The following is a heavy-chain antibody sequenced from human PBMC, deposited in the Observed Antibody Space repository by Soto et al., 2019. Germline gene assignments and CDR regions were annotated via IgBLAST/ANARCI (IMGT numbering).Heavy chain of an antibody. Sequence: QVQLQESGPGLVKPSETLSLTCTVSGGSISSYYWSWIRQPPGKRLEWIGYIYYSGSTNYNPSLKSRVTISVDTSKNQFSLKLSSVTAADTAVYYCARAFPGGNYYYGMDVWGQGTTVTVSS. CDR3: ARAFPGGNYYYGMDV. D-gene: IGHD1-26*01. CDR1: GGSISSYY. CDR2: IYYSGST. J-gene: IGHJ6*02. V-gene: IGHV4-59*01.